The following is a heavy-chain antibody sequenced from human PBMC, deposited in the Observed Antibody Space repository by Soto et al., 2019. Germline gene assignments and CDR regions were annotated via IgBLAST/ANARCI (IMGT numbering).Heavy chain of an antibody. CDR3: ARSSGDSSGYSSDY. CDR1: GGSISSYY. CDR2: IYYSGST. Sequence: SETLSLTCTVSGGSISSYYWSWIRQPPGKGLEWIGYIYYSGSTNYNPSLKSRVTISVDTSKNQFSLKLSSVTAADTAVYYCARSSGDSSGYSSDYWGQGTLVTVS. D-gene: IGHD3-22*01. V-gene: IGHV4-59*01. J-gene: IGHJ4*02.